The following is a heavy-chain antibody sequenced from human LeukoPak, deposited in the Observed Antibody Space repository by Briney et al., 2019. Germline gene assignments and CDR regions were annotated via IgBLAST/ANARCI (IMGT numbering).Heavy chain of an antibody. J-gene: IGHJ4*02. CDR3: ARGRPSYYDILTGYYFNFDY. V-gene: IGHV4-34*01. Sequence: PSETLSLTCAVYGGSFSGYYWSWIRQPPGKGLEWIGEINHSGSTNYNPSLKSRVTISVDTSKNQFSLKLSSVTAADTAVYYCARGRPSYYDILTGYYFNFDYWGQGTLVTVSS. D-gene: IGHD3-9*01. CDR1: GGSFSGYY. CDR2: INHSGST.